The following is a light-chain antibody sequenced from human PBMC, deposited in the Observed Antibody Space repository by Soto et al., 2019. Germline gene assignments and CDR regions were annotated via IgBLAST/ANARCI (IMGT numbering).Light chain of an antibody. Sequence: QSALTQPASVSDSPGQSITISCIGTSSDIGGFYHVSWHQQHPGKAPKLIISDVSNRPSGVSNRFSGSKTGNTASLIISGLQAEDEADYYCSSYTSSSSYVFGSGTKVTVL. J-gene: IGLJ1*01. CDR3: SSYTSSSSYV. CDR2: DVS. CDR1: SSDIGGFYH. V-gene: IGLV2-14*03.